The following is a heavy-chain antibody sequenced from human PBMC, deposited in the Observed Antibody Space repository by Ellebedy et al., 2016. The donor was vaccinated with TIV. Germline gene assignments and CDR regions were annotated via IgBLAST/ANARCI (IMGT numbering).Heavy chain of an antibody. Sequence: AASVKVSCKASGGTFSSYAISWVRQAPGQGLEWMGGIIPIFGTANYAQKFQGRVTITADESTSTAYMELSSLRSEDTAVYYCATHSSGGLNDAFDIWGQGTMVTVSS. J-gene: IGHJ3*02. CDR3: ATHSSGGLNDAFDI. D-gene: IGHD6-19*01. CDR1: GGTFSSYA. V-gene: IGHV1-69*13. CDR2: IIPIFGTA.